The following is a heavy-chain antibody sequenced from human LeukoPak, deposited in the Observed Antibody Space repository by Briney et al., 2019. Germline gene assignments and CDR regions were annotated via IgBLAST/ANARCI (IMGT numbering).Heavy chain of an antibody. CDR3: ARGLISGELNGDLFDY. V-gene: IGHV3-53*01. CDR1: GFSVSNNY. J-gene: IGHJ4*02. D-gene: IGHD7-27*01. Sequence: PGGSLRLSCAASGFSVSNNYMSWVRQAPGKRPEWVSVIFSGGSIDYADSVKGRFIISRENAKNSLYLQMNSLRAGDTAVYYCARGLISGELNGDLFDYWGQGTLVTVSS. CDR2: IFSGGSI.